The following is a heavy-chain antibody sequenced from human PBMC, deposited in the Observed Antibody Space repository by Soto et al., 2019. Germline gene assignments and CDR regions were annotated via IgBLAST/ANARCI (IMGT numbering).Heavy chain of an antibody. J-gene: IGHJ4*02. CDR3: ARQDYNFLTGYYETFDY. CDR1: CGSISSSTYY. CDR2: MYYSGST. D-gene: IGHD3-9*01. V-gene: IGHV4-39*01. Sequence: SETLSLTCTVSCGSISSSTYYWGWVRQPPGKGLEWIGSMYYSGSTYYNPSLKSRVTISVDTSKNQFSLKLSSVTATDTAVYYCARQDYNFLTGYYETFDYWGQGTLVTVSS.